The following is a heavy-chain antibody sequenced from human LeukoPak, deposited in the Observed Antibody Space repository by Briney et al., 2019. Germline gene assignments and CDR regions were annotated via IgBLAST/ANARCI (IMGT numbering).Heavy chain of an antibody. CDR1: GFSFSEYS. V-gene: IGHV3-48*04. CDR3: ARDRDWSFDY. Sequence: GGSLRLSCAASGFSFSEYSMNWVRQAPGKGLEWVSNIRGSSSAMNYADSVKGRFTISRDNAKNSLYLEMSSLRAEDTAVYYCARDRDWSFDYWGQGTLVTVSS. CDR2: IRGSSSAM. J-gene: IGHJ4*02. D-gene: IGHD3-9*01.